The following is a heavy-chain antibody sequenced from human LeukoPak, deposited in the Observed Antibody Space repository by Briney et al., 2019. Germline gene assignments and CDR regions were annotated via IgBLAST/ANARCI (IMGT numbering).Heavy chain of an antibody. CDR1: GFTFSSYE. J-gene: IGHJ5*02. D-gene: IGHD2-2*01. CDR2: ISSSGSTI. V-gene: IGHV3-48*03. CDR3: AKWALVVPAAMHWFDP. Sequence: GGSLRLSCAASGFTFSSYEMNWVRQAPGKGLEWVSYISSSGSTIYYADSVKGRFTISRDNSKNTLYLQMNSLRAEDTAVYYCAKWALVVPAAMHWFDPWGQGTLVTVSS.